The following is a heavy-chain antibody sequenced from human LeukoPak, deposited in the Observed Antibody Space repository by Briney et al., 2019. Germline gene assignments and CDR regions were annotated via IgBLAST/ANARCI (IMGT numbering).Heavy chain of an antibody. CDR1: GFTFSIYA. Sequence: GGSLRLSCAASGFTFSIYAMSWVRQAPGKGLQWVSSITSRGESTWYVDSVKGRFTITRDNSENTLYLQMHSLRAEDTAVYYCARGRPNYYGSDGHYYRRDGDYWGRGTLVSASS. D-gene: IGHD3-22*01. CDR3: ARGRPNYYGSDGHYYRRDGDY. V-gene: IGHV3-23*01. J-gene: IGHJ4*02. CDR2: ITSRGEST.